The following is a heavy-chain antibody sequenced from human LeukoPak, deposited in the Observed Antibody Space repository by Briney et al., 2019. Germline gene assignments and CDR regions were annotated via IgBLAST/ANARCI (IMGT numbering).Heavy chain of an antibody. CDR2: NNPGNSDT. CDR1: GYSFSNYW. V-gene: IGHV5-51*01. D-gene: IGHD6-6*01. Sequence: GESLKISCKGSGYSFSNYWIGWVRQMPGKGLEWMAINNPGNSDTQYNPAFQGQVTISADKSLSTAYLQWASLKASDSAMFYCARRSSSEFWGQGTLVTVSS. CDR3: ARRSSSEF. J-gene: IGHJ4*02.